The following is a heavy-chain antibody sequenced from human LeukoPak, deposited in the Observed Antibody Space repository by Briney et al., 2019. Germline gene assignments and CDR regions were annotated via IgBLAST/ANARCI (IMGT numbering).Heavy chain of an antibody. CDR1: GGSISSSTYY. Sequence: SETLSLTCTVSGGSISSSTYYWSWIRQPPGKGLEWIGYIYYSGSTNYNPSLKSRVTIPVDTSKNQFSLKLSSVTAADTAVYYCARGRIRMDAFDIWGQGTMVTVSS. J-gene: IGHJ3*02. D-gene: IGHD2-21*01. CDR2: IYYSGST. V-gene: IGHV4-61*01. CDR3: ARGRIRMDAFDI.